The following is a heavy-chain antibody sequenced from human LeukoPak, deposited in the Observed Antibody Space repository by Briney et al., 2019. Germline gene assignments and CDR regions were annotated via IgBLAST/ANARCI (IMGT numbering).Heavy chain of an antibody. CDR3: VRESRPGGAMGLYHNLDY. D-gene: IGHD1-1*01. J-gene: IGHJ4*02. CDR1: GFTFSDFW. V-gene: IGHV3-7*01. CDR2: IKEDGTEK. Sequence: GGSLRLSCAGSGFTFSDFWMTWVRQTPGKGLEWVANIKEDGTEKNLVDSVKGRFTISRDDTKNLLYLEMNSLRGDDTAIYYCVRESRPGGAMGLYHNLDYWGQGTLVTVSS.